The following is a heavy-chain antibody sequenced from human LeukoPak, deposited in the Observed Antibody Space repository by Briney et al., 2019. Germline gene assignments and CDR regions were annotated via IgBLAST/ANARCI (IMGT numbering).Heavy chain of an antibody. CDR2: FIPMFGPA. D-gene: IGHD5-18*01. Sequence: GSSVKVSCKASGGTFSNYAVSWVRQAPGQGLEWMGGFIPMFGPANYAQKFQGRVTITADKSTSTAYMELSSLRSDDTAVYYCARSMWIQLWAPFDYWGQGTLVTVSS. V-gene: IGHV1-69*06. CDR1: GGTFSNYA. J-gene: IGHJ4*02. CDR3: ARSMWIQLWAPFDY.